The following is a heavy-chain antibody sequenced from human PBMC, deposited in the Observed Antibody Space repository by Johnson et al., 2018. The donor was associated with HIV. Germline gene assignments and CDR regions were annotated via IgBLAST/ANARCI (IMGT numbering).Heavy chain of an antibody. V-gene: IGHV3-30*18. J-gene: IGHJ3*01. CDR3: AKVGSSSCYARTRLCAFDV. Sequence: QVQLVESGGGLIQPGRSLRLSCAASGFSVSSKYMSWVRQAPGKGLEWVAVISYDGSDKDHADSVKGRFTITRDNSKNTLYLQMNSLRAEDTAVYYCAKVGSSSCYARTRLCAFDVWGQGTMVIVSS. D-gene: IGHD2-2*01. CDR2: ISYDGSDK. CDR1: GFSVSSKY.